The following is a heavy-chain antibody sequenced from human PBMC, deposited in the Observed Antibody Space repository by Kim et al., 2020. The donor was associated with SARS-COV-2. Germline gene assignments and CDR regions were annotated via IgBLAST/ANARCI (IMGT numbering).Heavy chain of an antibody. CDR2: INHSGST. CDR1: GGSFSGYY. CDR3: ARIRARQYSSSWDYYYYGMDV. D-gene: IGHD6-13*01. V-gene: IGHV4-34*01. J-gene: IGHJ6*02. Sequence: SETLSLTCAVYGGSFSGYYWSWIRQPPGKGLEWIGEINHSGSTNYNPSLKSRVTISVDTSKNQFSLKLSSVTAADTAVYYCARIRARQYSSSWDYYYYGMDVWGQGTTVTVSS.